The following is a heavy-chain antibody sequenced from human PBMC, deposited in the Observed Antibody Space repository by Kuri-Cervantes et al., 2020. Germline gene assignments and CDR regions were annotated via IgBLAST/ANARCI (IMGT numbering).Heavy chain of an antibody. CDR3: ARRDYYYDLFDF. V-gene: IGHV4-39*01. Sequence: GSLRLSCTVSGGSINTRGNFWDWIRQPPGKGLEWIGTVSYSGTTYYNPSLKSRVSISVDTSKNQFSLKLSSVTAADTAVYYCARRDYYYDLFDFWGQGTLVTVSS. D-gene: IGHD3-22*01. CDR2: VSYSGTT. CDR1: GGSINTRGNF. J-gene: IGHJ4*02.